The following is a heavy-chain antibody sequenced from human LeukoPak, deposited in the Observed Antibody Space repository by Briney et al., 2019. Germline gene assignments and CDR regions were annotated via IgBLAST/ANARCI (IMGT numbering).Heavy chain of an antibody. J-gene: IGHJ3*02. D-gene: IGHD5-24*01. CDR2: IYPGDSST. CDR3: ARRPGDGYSKDAFDI. Sequence: GESLKISCKGSGYSFTSYWIGWVRQLPGKGRECMGIIYPGDSSTRYSPSCKGQFTISVDKSNITAYLQWSSLKPSDTAMYYCARRPGDGYSKDAFDIWGQGTMVTVSS. V-gene: IGHV5-51*01. CDR1: GYSFTSYW.